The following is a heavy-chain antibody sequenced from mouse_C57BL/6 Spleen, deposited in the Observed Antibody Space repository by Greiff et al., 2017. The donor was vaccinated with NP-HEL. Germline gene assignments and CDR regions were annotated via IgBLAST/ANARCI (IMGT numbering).Heavy chain of an antibody. V-gene: IGHV1-61*01. CDR2: IYPSDSET. J-gene: IGHJ3*01. CDR3: ARTSSGPTWFAY. Sequence: VQLQQPGAELVRPGSSVKLSCKASGYTFTSYWMDWVKQRPGQGLEWIGNIYPSDSETHYNQKFKDKATLTVDKSSSTAYMQLSSLTSEDSAVYYCARTSSGPTWFAYWGQGTLVTVSA. CDR1: GYTFTSYW. D-gene: IGHD3-2*02.